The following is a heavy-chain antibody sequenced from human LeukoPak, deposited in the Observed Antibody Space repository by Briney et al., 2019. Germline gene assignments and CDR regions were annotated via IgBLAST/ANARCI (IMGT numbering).Heavy chain of an antibody. J-gene: IGHJ4*02. CDR1: GFTFSSYA. V-gene: IGHV3-23*01. Sequence: QTGGSLRLSCAASGFTFSSYAMSWVRQAPGKGLEWVSAISGSGGSTYYADSVKGRFTISRDNSKNTLYLQMNSLRAEDTAVYYCARVSSYASYFDYWGQGTLVTVSS. CDR3: ARVSSYASYFDY. D-gene: IGHD3-16*01. CDR2: ISGSGGST.